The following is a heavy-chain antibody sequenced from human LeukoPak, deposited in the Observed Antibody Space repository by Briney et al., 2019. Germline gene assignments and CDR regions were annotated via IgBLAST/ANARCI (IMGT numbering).Heavy chain of an antibody. Sequence: PSETLSLTCAVYGGSFSGYYWSWIRQPPGKGLEWIGEINHSGSTNYNPSLKSRVTISVDTSKNQFSLKLSSVTAADTAVYYCATKGWDYYDSRSFDYWGQGTLVTVSS. CDR3: ATKGWDYYDSRSFDY. V-gene: IGHV4-34*01. CDR2: INHSGST. J-gene: IGHJ4*02. CDR1: GGSFSGYY. D-gene: IGHD3-22*01.